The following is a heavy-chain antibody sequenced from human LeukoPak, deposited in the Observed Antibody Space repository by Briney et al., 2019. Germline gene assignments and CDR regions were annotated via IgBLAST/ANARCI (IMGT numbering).Heavy chain of an antibody. CDR1: GFTFGSYS. D-gene: IGHD3-22*01. Sequence: GGSLRLSCAASGFTFGSYSMNWVRQAPGKGLEWVSFISRSSSYIYYADSVKGRFTISRDNAKNSLYLQMNSLRAEDTAVYYCARDPNSSGFSSHFDYWGQGTLVTVSS. J-gene: IGHJ4*02. V-gene: IGHV3-21*01. CDR3: ARDPNSSGFSSHFDY. CDR2: ISRSSSYI.